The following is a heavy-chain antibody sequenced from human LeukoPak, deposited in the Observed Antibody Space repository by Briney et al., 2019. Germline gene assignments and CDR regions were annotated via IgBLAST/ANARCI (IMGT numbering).Heavy chain of an antibody. J-gene: IGHJ4*02. CDR1: GGSISSYY. CDR2: MYSSGSA. D-gene: IGHD6-6*01. V-gene: IGHV4-4*07. Sequence: ETLSLTCTVSGGSISSYYWSWIRQPAGKGLEWIGRMYSSGSASYNPSLKSRVTMSVDTSKNQFSLKLNSVTAADTAVYYCARSISSSPTFDYWGQGTLVTVSS. CDR3: ARSISSSPTFDY.